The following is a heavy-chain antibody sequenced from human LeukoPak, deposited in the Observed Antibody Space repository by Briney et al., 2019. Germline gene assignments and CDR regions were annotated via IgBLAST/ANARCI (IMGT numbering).Heavy chain of an antibody. V-gene: IGHV4-39*07. CDR1: GGSISSSSYY. CDR2: IYYSGST. Sequence: PSETLSLTCTVSGGSISSSSYYWGWIRQPPGKGLEWIGSIYYSGSTYYNPSLKSRVTISVDTSKNQFSLKLSSVTAADTAVYYCARVRITMIVVVGFDYWGQGTLVTVSS. CDR3: ARVRITMIVVVGFDY. D-gene: IGHD3-22*01. J-gene: IGHJ4*02.